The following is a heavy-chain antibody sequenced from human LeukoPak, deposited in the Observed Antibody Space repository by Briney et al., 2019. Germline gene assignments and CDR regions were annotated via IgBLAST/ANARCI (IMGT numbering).Heavy chain of an antibody. Sequence: SETLSLTCAVYGGSFSGYYWSWIRQPPGKALEWIGEINHSGSTNYNPSLKSRVTISVDTSKNQFSLKLSSVTAADTAVYYCARGRSGSYYNLNWFDPWGQGTLVTVSS. D-gene: IGHD3-10*01. CDR2: INHSGST. CDR3: ARGRSGSYYNLNWFDP. V-gene: IGHV4-34*01. J-gene: IGHJ5*02. CDR1: GGSFSGYY.